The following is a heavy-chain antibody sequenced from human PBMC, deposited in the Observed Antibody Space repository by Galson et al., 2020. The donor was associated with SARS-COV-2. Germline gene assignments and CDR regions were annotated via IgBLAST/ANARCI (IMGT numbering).Heavy chain of an antibody. Sequence: SETLSLTCAVYGGSFSGSFWSWIRQPPGKGLEWIGEINHSGGTNYNPSLKSRVTISADTSKNQFSLKLSSATAADTAVYYCARGRITLVRGSLAYWGQGTLVTVSS. D-gene: IGHD3-10*01. CDR2: INHSGGT. CDR3: ARGRITLVRGSLAY. J-gene: IGHJ4*02. V-gene: IGHV4-34*01. CDR1: GGSFSGSF.